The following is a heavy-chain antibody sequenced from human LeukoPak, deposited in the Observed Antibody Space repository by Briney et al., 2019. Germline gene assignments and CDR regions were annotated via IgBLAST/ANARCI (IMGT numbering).Heavy chain of an antibody. J-gene: IGHJ5*02. CDR2: IHNSGST. CDR1: GFTFSTYW. Sequence: PGGSLRLSCAASGFTFSTYWMSWVRQAPGKGLEWIGDIHNSGSTYYNPSLKSRVTILVDTSKNQFSLNLTSVTAADTAVYYCARDRYSSGDKWFDPWGQGTQVIVSS. D-gene: IGHD6-19*01. CDR3: ARDRYSSGDKWFDP. V-gene: IGHV4-59*12.